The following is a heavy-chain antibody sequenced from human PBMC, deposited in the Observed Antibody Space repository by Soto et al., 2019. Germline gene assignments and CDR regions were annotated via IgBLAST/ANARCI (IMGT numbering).Heavy chain of an antibody. D-gene: IGHD2-15*01. V-gene: IGHV1-3*01. J-gene: IGHJ3*02. CDR3: ARDQDCSGGSCYPGAFDI. Sequence: QVQLVQSGAEVKKPGASVKVSCKASGYTFTSYAMHWVRQAPGQRLEWMGWINAGNGNTKYSQKFQGRVTITRDTSASTAYMELSSLRSEDTAVYYCARDQDCSGGSCYPGAFDIWGQGTMVTVSS. CDR1: GYTFTSYA. CDR2: INAGNGNT.